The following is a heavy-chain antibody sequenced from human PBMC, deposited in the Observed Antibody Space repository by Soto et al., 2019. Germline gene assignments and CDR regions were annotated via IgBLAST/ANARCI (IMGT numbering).Heavy chain of an antibody. D-gene: IGHD5-12*01. CDR2: ISYDGSNK. CDR3: ASLGYALDY. J-gene: IGHJ4*02. V-gene: IGHV3-30*03. CDR1: GFTFSSYG. Sequence: QVQLVESGGGVVQPGRSLRLSCAASGFTFSSYGMHWVRQAPCKGLEWVAVISYDGSNKYYADSVKGRFTISRDNSKNTLYLQMNSLIADDTAVYYCASLGYALDYWGQGTLVNVSS.